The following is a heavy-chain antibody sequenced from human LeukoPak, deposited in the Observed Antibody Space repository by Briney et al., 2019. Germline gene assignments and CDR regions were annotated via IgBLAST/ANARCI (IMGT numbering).Heavy chain of an antibody. Sequence: PGGSLRLSCAASGFTFSSYAMSWVRQAPGKGLEWVSAISGSGGSTYYADSVKGRFTISRDNSKNTLYLQMNSLRAEATAVYYCAKDGTVVTLYYFDYWGQGTLVTVSS. D-gene: IGHD4-23*01. CDR2: ISGSGGST. CDR1: GFTFSSYA. J-gene: IGHJ4*02. CDR3: AKDGTVVTLYYFDY. V-gene: IGHV3-23*01.